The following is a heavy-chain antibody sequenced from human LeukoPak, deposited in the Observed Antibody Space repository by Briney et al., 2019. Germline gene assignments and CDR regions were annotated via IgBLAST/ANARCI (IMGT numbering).Heavy chain of an antibody. Sequence: GGSLRLSCAASGFTFSNAWMSWVRQAPGKGLEWVGRIKTKIDGGTTDYAAPVKGRFTISRDDSKNTLYLQMNSLKTEDTAVYYYTRFIAAAGTARGYYFDYWGQGTLVTVSS. D-gene: IGHD6-13*01. V-gene: IGHV3-15*01. J-gene: IGHJ4*02. CDR1: GFTFSNAW. CDR2: IKTKIDGGTT. CDR3: TRFIAAAGTARGYYFDY.